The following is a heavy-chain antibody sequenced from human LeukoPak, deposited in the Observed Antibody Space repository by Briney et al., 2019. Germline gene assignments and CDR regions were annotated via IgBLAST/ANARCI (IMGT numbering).Heavy chain of an antibody. Sequence: GGALRLSCAASGFTFSSYAMSWGRQAPGKGLEWVSPISSSGGSTYYADSVKGRVTISRDNSKNRLYLQMNRLRAENTAVYYCAKDGEIEAAGPLFAYWRQRTIPTVSS. CDR1: GFTFSSYA. V-gene: IGHV3-23*01. J-gene: IGHJ4*02. D-gene: IGHD6-13*01. CDR2: ISSSGGST. CDR3: AKDGEIEAAGPLFAY.